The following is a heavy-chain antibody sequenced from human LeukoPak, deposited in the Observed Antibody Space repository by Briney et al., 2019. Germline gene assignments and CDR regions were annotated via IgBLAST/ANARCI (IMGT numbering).Heavy chain of an antibody. V-gene: IGHV3-23*01. CDR1: GFTFSTFA. CDR2: ISGSGGST. Sequence: GGSLRLSCEASGFTFSTFAMIWVRQAPGKGLEWVSAISGSGGSTYYADSVKGRFTISRDNSKNTLYLQMNSLRAEDTAVYYCARVVPPTDYGSGSYFWDPYYFDYWGQGTLVTVSS. J-gene: IGHJ4*02. D-gene: IGHD3-10*01. CDR3: ARVVPPTDYGSGSYFWDPYYFDY.